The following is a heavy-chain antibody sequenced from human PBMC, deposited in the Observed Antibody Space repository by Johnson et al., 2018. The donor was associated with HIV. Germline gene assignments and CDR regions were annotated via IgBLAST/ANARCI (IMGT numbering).Heavy chain of an antibody. CDR1: GFTVSSNY. Sequence: VQLVESGGGVVQPGGSLRLSCAASGFTVSSNYMSWVRQAPGKGLEWVSVIYSGGSTYYADSVEGRFPIPRDNSKNTLYLQLNSRRPEDTAVYYRARGFEDTAMGDDAFDIWGQGTMVTVSS. D-gene: IGHD5-18*01. CDR3: ARGFEDTAMGDDAFDI. CDR2: IYSGGST. V-gene: IGHV3-53*04. J-gene: IGHJ3*02.